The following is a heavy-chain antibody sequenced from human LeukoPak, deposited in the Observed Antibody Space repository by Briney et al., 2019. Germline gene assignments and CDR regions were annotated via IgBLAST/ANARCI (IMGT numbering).Heavy chain of an antibody. J-gene: IGHJ6*03. CDR2: ISGSGGST. D-gene: IGHD3-3*01. CDR3: AKGIRFLEWFDYYYMDV. V-gene: IGHV3-23*01. Sequence: PGGSLRFSCAASGFTFNSYAMRWVRQAPGKGLEWVSAISGSGGSTYYADSVKGRFTISRDNSKITLYLQMNSLRAEDTAVYYCAKGIRFLEWFDYYYMDVWGKGTTVTVSS. CDR1: GFTFNSYA.